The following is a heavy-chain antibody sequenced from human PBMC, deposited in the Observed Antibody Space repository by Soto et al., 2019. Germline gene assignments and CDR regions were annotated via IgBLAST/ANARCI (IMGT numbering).Heavy chain of an antibody. CDR3: ARDSCSGGSCYPEY. V-gene: IGHV3-30-3*01. Sequence: PGGSLRLSCAASGFTFSSYAMHWVRQAPGKGLEWVAVISYDGSNKYYADSVKGRFTISRDNSKNTLYLQMNSLRAEDTAVYYCARDSCSGGSCYPEYWGQGTLVTVSS. CDR1: GFTFSSYA. J-gene: IGHJ4*02. CDR2: ISYDGSNK. D-gene: IGHD2-15*01.